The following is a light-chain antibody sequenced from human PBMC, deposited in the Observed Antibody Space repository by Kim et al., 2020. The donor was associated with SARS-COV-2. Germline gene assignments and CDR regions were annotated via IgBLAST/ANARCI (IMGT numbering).Light chain of an antibody. V-gene: IGLV6-57*03. Sequence: GKTVTISCTRSSGSIANNYVQWYQQRPGSAPTTVIYEDNQRPSGVPDRFSGSIDSSSNSASLTISGLKTEDEADYYCQSYDSSNWVFGGGTKLTVL. CDR3: QSYDSSNWV. CDR2: EDN. CDR1: SGSIANNY. J-gene: IGLJ3*02.